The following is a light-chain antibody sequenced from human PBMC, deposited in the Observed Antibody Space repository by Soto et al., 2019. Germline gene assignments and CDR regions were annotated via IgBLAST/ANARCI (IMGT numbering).Light chain of an antibody. CDR1: QIISSY. Sequence: DIQMTQSPSSLSACVGDRVIITCRASQIISSYLNWYQQKPGKAPKLLMYATSSLQSEVPSRFSGSGSGTDFTLTISSLQPEDFATYYCQQSYTTPPAFGQGTKVEIK. CDR3: QQSYTTPPA. CDR2: ATS. J-gene: IGKJ1*01. V-gene: IGKV1-39*01.